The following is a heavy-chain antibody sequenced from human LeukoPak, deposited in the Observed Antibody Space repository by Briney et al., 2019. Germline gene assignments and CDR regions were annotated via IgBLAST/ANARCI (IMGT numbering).Heavy chain of an antibody. CDR3: ARDDYRGVTNFDP. CDR2: ISYTGST. D-gene: IGHD3-10*01. V-gene: IGHV4-59*01. J-gene: IGHJ5*02. CDR1: GGSISPYF. Sequence: SETLSLTCTVYGGSISPYFWGWIRQPPGKGLEWIGYISYTGSTNYNPSLKSRVTISVDTSKNQFSLQLTSVTAADTAVYYCARDDYRGVTNFDPWGQGTLVTVSS.